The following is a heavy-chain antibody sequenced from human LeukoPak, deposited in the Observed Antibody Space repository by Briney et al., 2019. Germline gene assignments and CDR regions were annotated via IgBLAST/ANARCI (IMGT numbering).Heavy chain of an antibody. CDR2: MRSQAYGGTT. J-gene: IGHJ4*02. D-gene: IGHD3-22*01. Sequence: PGRSLRLSCTTSGFTFGDYAMIWVRQAPGKGLEPAALMRSQAYGGTTEYAAYVKGIFSISRDDNNSTEYLQINSMKTEDTAVYYCQTYYYNTSGYYYIDQWGQGTLVTVSS. CDR1: GFTFGDYA. V-gene: IGHV3-49*04. CDR3: QTYYYNTSGYYYIDQ.